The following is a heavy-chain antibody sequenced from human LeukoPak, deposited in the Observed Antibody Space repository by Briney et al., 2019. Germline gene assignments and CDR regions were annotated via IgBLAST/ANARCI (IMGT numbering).Heavy chain of an antibody. J-gene: IGHJ4*02. D-gene: IGHD1-26*01. CDR2: IRGSGGST. CDR3: AKSLGEGTLDY. CDR1: GFTFSIYA. Sequence: GGSLRLSCAASGFTFSIYAMNWVRQAPGKGLEWVSGIRGSGGSTYYADSVKGRFTNSRDSSKNTLSLQMNSLRAEDTAVYYCAKSLGEGTLDYWGQGTLVTVSS. V-gene: IGHV3-23*01.